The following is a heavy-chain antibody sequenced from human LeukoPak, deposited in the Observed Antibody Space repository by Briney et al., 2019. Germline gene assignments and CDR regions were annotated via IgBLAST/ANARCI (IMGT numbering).Heavy chain of an antibody. J-gene: IGHJ2*01. D-gene: IGHD3-10*01. CDR2: IYSGGST. CDR3: AREARNYYGSGNNYWYFDL. V-gene: IGHV3-53*01. Sequence: PGGSLRLSCAASGFTVSHNYMSWVRQAPGKGLEWVSLIYSGGSTYYADSVKGRFTISRDNSKNTLYLQMNSLRAEDTAVYYCAREARNYYGSGNNYWYFDLWGRGTLVTVSS. CDR1: GFTVSHNY.